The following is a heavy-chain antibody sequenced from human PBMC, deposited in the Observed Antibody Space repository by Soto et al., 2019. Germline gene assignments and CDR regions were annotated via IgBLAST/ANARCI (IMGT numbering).Heavy chain of an antibody. D-gene: IGHD4-17*01. CDR2: IYYSGST. V-gene: IGHV4-30-4*01. CDR1: GGSIISGDYY. CDR3: ARDRDYGDYRTYGMDV. J-gene: IGHJ6*02. Sequence: SETLCLTCTVSGGSIISGDYYWSWIRQPPGKGLEWIGYIYYSGSTYYNPSLKSRVTISVDTSKNQSSLKLSSVTAADTAVYYCARDRDYGDYRTYGMDVWGQGTTVTVSS.